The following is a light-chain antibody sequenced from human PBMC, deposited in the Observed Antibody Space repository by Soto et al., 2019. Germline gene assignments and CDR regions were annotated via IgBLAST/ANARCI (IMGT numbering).Light chain of an antibody. V-gene: IGKV3-11*01. Sequence: EIVLTQAPAVLSLSPGERATLSCRASQYVGSYLAWYQQKPGQAPRLLIYDASNRATGVPGRFSGSGSGTDFTLTISSLEPEDLAVYYCQQRSGWPTTFGQGTKVEIK. CDR1: QYVGSY. J-gene: IGKJ1*01. CDR2: DAS. CDR3: QQRSGWPTT.